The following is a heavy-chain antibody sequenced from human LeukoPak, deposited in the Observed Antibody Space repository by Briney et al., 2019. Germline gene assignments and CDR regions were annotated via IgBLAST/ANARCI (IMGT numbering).Heavy chain of an antibody. J-gene: IGHJ4*02. CDR3: AKCRSGSDADCYGFDY. CDR2: IRYDGSNK. CDR1: GFTFSSYG. Sequence: QPGGSLRLSCAASGFTFSSYGMHWVRQAPGKGLEWVAFIRYDGSNKYYADSVKGRFTISRDNSKNTLYLQMNSLRAEDTAVYYCAKCRSGSDADCYGFDYWGQGTLVTVSS. D-gene: IGHD2-21*02. V-gene: IGHV3-30*02.